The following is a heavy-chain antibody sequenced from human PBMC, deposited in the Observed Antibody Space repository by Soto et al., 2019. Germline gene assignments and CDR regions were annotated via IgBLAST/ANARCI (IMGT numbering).Heavy chain of an antibody. V-gene: IGHV4-30-4*01. CDR2: ITYSGMT. J-gene: IGHJ4*02. CDR3: AREGPAGHCSCRIDD. CDR1: GDSIKSGSVY. D-gene: IGHD2-2*01. Sequence: PSETLSLTCSVNGDSIKSGSVYWSWIRQSPGNGLEYIGYITYSGMTFQNPSLKSRVTMSVDTPKNQFSLEVRSVTDADTAVYFCAREGPAGHCSCRIDDWGQGTLVTVSS.